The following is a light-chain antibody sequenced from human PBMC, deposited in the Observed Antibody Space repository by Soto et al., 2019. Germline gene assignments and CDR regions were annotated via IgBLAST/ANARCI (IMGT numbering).Light chain of an antibody. J-gene: IGKJ3*01. CDR3: QQYVTSPFT. Sequence: EIVLTQSPGTLSLSPGEIASLSCRADQSVNRVYLAWYQHKPGQAPRVIIYGASDRATGIPDRFSGSGSGTDFTLTISRLEPEDFAVYYCQQYVTSPFTFGPGTKVDIK. CDR2: GAS. CDR1: QSVNRVY. V-gene: IGKV3-20*01.